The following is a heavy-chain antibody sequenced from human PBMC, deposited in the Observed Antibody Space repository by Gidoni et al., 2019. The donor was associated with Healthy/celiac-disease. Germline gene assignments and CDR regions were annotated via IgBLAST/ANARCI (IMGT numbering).Heavy chain of an antibody. CDR1: AFTVSSTY. Sequence: EVQLVESGGGLIQPGGSLRLSCAASAFTVSSTYLSWVRPAPGKGLEWVSVIYSGGSTYYADSVKGRFTISRDNSKNTLYLQMNSLRAEDTAVYYCARSRRLTVTTERPHYYGMDVWGQGTTVTVSS. V-gene: IGHV3-53*01. CDR2: IYSGGST. CDR3: ARSRRLTVTTERPHYYGMDV. D-gene: IGHD4-17*01. J-gene: IGHJ6*02.